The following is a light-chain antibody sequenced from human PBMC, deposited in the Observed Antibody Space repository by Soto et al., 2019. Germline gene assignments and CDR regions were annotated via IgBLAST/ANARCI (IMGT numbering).Light chain of an antibody. Sequence: EIVLTQSPGTLSLSPVERATLSYRASQSVSSSYLAWYQQKPGQAPRLLIYGASSRATGIPDRFSGSGSGTDFTLIINRLEPEDVAIYYCQQYGGSPRITFGQGTRLEIK. CDR3: QQYGGSPRIT. CDR1: QSVSSSY. J-gene: IGKJ5*01. CDR2: GAS. V-gene: IGKV3-20*01.